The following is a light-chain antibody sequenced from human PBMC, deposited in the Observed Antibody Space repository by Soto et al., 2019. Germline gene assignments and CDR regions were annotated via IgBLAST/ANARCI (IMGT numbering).Light chain of an antibody. CDR2: GAS. J-gene: IGKJ1*01. Sequence: ERVMTQSPAPMSVSPGERATLSCRASQSVANNLAWYQQKPGQAPRLLIFGASTRATGIPARFSGSGSGTDFTLTISRLEPEDFAVYYCQQYGSSGTLGQGTKVDIK. CDR3: QQYGSSGT. V-gene: IGKV3-15*01. CDR1: QSVANN.